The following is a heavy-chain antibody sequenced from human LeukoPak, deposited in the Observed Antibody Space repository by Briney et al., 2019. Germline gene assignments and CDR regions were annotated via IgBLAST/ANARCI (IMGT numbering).Heavy chain of an antibody. CDR3: ASSLCGWYCFDY. CDR1: GYTFTGYY. CDR2: INPNSGGT. D-gene: IGHD6-19*01. V-gene: IGHV1-2*06. J-gene: IGHJ4*02. Sequence: GASVKVSCKASGYTFTGYYVHWVRQAPGQGLEWMGRINPNSGGTNYAQKFQGRVTMTRDTSISTAYMELSRLRSDDTAVYYCASSLCGWYCFDYWGQGTLVTVSS.